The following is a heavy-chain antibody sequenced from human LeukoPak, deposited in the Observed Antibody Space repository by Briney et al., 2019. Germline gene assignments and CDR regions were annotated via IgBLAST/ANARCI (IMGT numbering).Heavy chain of an antibody. D-gene: IGHD4-17*01. J-gene: IGHJ4*02. Sequence: SETLSLTCAVYGGSFSGYYWSWIRQPPGKGLEWIGSTFHTGSTYYNPSLKSRVTISVDTSKNQLSLNLTSVTAADTAVYYCARELTTVTFDYWGQGALVIVSS. V-gene: IGHV4-34*12. CDR1: GGSFSGYY. CDR3: ARELTTVTFDY. CDR2: TFHTGST.